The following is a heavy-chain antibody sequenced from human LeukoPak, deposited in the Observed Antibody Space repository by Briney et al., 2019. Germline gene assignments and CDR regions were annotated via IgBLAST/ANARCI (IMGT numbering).Heavy chain of an antibody. CDR3: ARGVYCGGDCYTYFDL. CDR2: NSASGGHT. CDR1: GFTFSSYA. J-gene: IGHJ2*01. Sequence: PGGSLRLSCAASGFTFSSYAMSWVRQAPGKGLEWVSANSASGGHTNYADSVKGRFTISRDNSKNTLYLKMNSLRVEETAVYYCARGVYCGGDCYTYFDLWGRGTLVTVSS. V-gene: IGHV3-23*01. D-gene: IGHD2-21*02.